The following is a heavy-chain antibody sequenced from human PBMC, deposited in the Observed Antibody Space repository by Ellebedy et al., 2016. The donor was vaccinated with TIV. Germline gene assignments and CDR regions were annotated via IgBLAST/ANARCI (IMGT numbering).Heavy chain of an antibody. D-gene: IGHD2-2*01. CDR3: AHRGGYCSSTSCLPAGWFDP. CDR1: GSSLSTNGVC. J-gene: IGHJ5*02. Sequence: SGPTLVKPTQTLTLTCTFSGSSLSTNGVCVSWIRQPPGKALEWLALIYWNDDKRYSPSLKSRLTVTKDTSKNQVVLTMTNMDPVDTATYYCAHRGGYCSSTSCLPAGWFDPWGQGTLVTVSS. CDR2: IYWNDDK. V-gene: IGHV2-5*01.